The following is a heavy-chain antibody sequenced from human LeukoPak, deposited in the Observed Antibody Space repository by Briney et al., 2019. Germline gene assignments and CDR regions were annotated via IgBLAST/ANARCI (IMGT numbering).Heavy chain of an antibody. J-gene: IGHJ4*02. CDR2: IYSSGST. D-gene: IGHD2-8*01. CDR3: ARGFGVNY. V-gene: IGHV4-59*01. Sequence: SETLSLTCTVSGGSISSYYWSWIRQPPGKGLEWIGYIYSSGSTNYNPSLKSRVTISVDTSKNQFSLKLSSVTAADTAVYYCARGFGVNYWGQGTLVTVSS. CDR1: GGSISSYY.